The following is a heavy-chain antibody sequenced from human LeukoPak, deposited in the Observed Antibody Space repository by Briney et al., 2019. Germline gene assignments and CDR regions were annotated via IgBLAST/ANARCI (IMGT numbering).Heavy chain of an antibody. V-gene: IGHV3-74*01. CDR1: GFTFSSYW. CDR3: ATASAETGTFVY. Sequence: GGSLRLSCVASGFTFSSYWMHWVRQTPGKGPVWVSRISSDGTSATYADSVRGQFTISRDNAKNTVYLQMNSLRVEDAAVYYCATASAETGTFVYWGQGTLVTVSS. CDR2: ISSDGTSA. D-gene: IGHD6-19*01. J-gene: IGHJ4*02.